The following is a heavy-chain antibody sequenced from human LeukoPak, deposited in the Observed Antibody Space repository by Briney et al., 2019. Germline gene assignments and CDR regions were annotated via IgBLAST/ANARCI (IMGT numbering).Heavy chain of an antibody. CDR1: GYTFTSYG. V-gene: IGHV1-18*01. J-gene: IGHJ3*02. D-gene: IGHD7-27*01. Sequence: GASVKVSCKASGYTFTSYGISWVRQAPGQGPEWMGWISGYNGNTKYAQKIQGRVTVTRDTSISTVYMELTRLRSDDTAMYYCAKSTNWGSISDGFDIWGQGTMVTVAS. CDR3: AKSTNWGSISDGFDI. CDR2: ISGYNGNT.